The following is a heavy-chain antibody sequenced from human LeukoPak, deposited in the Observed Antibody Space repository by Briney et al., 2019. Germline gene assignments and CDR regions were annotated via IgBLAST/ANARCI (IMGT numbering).Heavy chain of an antibody. CDR3: ARDRAGGLRFLEWLSAFDY. Sequence: SETLSLTCTVSGDSISRSSYFWAWIRQPPGKGLEWIGSVYSSGSTYYNPSLKSRVIISVDTSKNQFSLKLSSVTAADTAVYYCARDRAGGLRFLEWLSAFDYWGQGTLVTVSS. D-gene: IGHD3-3*01. CDR2: VYSSGST. V-gene: IGHV4-39*07. J-gene: IGHJ4*02. CDR1: GDSISRSSYF.